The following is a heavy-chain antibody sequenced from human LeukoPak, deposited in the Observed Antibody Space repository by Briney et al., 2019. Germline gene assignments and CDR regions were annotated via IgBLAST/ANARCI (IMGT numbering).Heavy chain of an antibody. J-gene: IGHJ5*02. CDR2: ISGGGGNT. V-gene: IGHV3-23*01. Sequence: PGGSLRLSCVASGFSFGSYAMNWVRQAPGKGLEWVSVISGGGGNTYYADSVKGRFTISRDISKSTLYLQMNSLRVEDTAQYYCAKDKIVGDGRWDFDHWGRGTLVTVSS. CDR3: AKDKIVGDGRWDFDH. D-gene: IGHD1-26*01. CDR1: GFSFGSYA.